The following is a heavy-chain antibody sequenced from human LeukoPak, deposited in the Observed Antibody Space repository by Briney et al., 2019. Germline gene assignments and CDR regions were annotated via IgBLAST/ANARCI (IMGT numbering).Heavy chain of an antibody. V-gene: IGHV4-4*02. J-gene: IGHJ6*02. D-gene: IGHD6-13*01. CDR2: IYYSGST. Sequence: PSGTLSLTCAVSGGSISSSNWWSWVRQPPGKGLEWIGYIYYSGSTNYNPSLKSRVTISVDTSKNQFSLKLSSVTAADTAVYYCARGGSSWALYYYYGMDVWGQGTTVTVSS. CDR3: ARGGSSWALYYYYGMDV. CDR1: GGSISSSNW.